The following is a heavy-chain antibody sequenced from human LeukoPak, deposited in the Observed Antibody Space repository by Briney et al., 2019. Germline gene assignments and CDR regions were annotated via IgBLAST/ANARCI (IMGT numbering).Heavy chain of an antibody. V-gene: IGHV4-31*03. CDR3: AREQVVVVAAKGYFDL. CDR2: IYYSGST. CDR1: GGSISSGGYY. D-gene: IGHD2-15*01. J-gene: IGHJ2*01. Sequence: PSETLSLTCTVSGGSISSGGYYWSWIRQHPGKGLEWIGYIYYSGSTYYNPSFKSRVTISVDTSKNQFSLKLSSVTAADTAVYYCAREQVVVVAAKGYFDLWGRGTLVTVSS.